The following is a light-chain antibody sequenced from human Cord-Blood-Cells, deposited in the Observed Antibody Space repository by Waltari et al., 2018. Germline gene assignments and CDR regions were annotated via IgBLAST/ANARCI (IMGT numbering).Light chain of an antibody. J-gene: IGLJ1*01. Sequence: QSALTHPASVSGSPGQSITIPCTGPSSHVGGYNYVSWYQQHPGKAPKLMIYEVSNRPSGVSNRFSGSKSGNTASLTISGLQAEDEADYYCSSYTSSSTYVFGTGTKVTVL. CDR2: EVS. V-gene: IGLV2-14*01. CDR1: SSHVGGYNY. CDR3: SSYTSSSTYV.